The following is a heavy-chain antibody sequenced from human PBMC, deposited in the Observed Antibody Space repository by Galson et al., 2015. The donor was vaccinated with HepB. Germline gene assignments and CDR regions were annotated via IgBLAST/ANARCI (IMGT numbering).Heavy chain of an antibody. CDR1: GFIFSTYA. D-gene: IGHD2-15*01. CDR3: ARDRWYCSGGSCYSLDY. CDR2: ISFDGSNK. Sequence: SLRLSCAASGFIFSTYAVHWVRQAPGKGLEWVAVISFDGSNKYYADSVKGRFTISRDNSKNTLYLQMNSLRAEDTAVYFCARDRWYCSGGSCYSLDYWGQGTLVTVSS. J-gene: IGHJ4*02. V-gene: IGHV3-30-3*01.